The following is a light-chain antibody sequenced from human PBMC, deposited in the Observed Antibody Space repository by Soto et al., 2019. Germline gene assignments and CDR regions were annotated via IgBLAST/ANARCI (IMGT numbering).Light chain of an antibody. CDR3: QQSSNSPMYT. J-gene: IGKJ2*01. CDR1: QSIAYY. CDR2: AAS. V-gene: IGKV1-39*01. Sequence: DIQMTQSPSSLSASVEDRVTITCRASQSIAYYVNWFQQKPGKAPKLLIYAASSLQSGVPSRFSGSGSGTDFTLTISSLQPEDFATYYCQQSSNSPMYTFGQGT.